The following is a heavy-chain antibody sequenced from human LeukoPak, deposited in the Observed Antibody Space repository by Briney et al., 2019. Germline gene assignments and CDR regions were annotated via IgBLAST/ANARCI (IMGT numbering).Heavy chain of an antibody. J-gene: IGHJ4*02. Sequence: PSGTLSLTCAVSGGSISSSNWWSWVRQPPGKGLEWIGEIYHSGSTNYNPSLKSRVTISVDKSKNQSSLKLSSVAAADTAVYYCARAGRGYSYGQGDYWGQGTLVTVSS. CDR3: ARAGRGYSYGQGDY. CDR1: GGSISSSNW. D-gene: IGHD5-18*01. CDR2: IYHSGST. V-gene: IGHV4-4*02.